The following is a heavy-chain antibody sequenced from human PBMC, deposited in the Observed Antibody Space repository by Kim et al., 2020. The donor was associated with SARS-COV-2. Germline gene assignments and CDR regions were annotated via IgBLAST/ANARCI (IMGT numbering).Heavy chain of an antibody. CDR3: ARHQRYTLGCCGAFYY. Sequence: SETLSLTCTVSGGSLSSSCYYWVWLRQPPGQGLEWFVNSYYIANTNSNPTSKSPITISAATTKNPLTLKPGTATAADTSYYDCARHQRYTLGCCGAFYY. J-gene: IGHJ6*01. V-gene: IGHV4-39*02. CDR1: GGSLSSSCYY. D-gene: IGHD6-19*01. CDR2: SYYIANT.